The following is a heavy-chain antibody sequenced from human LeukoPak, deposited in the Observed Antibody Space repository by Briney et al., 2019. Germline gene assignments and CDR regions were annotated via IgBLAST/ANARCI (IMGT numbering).Heavy chain of an antibody. CDR2: ISWNSGSI. Sequence: GGSLRLSCAASGFTFDDYAMHWVRQAPGKGLECVSGISWNSGSIGYADSVKGRFTISRDNAKNSLYLQMNSLRDEDTAVYYCARDRDYAFDYWGQGTLVTVSS. CDR1: GFTFDDYA. V-gene: IGHV3-9*01. CDR3: ARDRDYAFDY. J-gene: IGHJ4*02. D-gene: IGHD4-17*01.